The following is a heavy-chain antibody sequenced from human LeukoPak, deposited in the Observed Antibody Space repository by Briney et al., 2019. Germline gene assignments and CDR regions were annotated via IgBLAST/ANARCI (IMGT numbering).Heavy chain of an antibody. V-gene: IGHV3-72*01. CDR2: SRNKANSYTT. CDR3: ARRGPDGNYGSDY. Sequence: PGGSLRLSCAASGFTFSDHYMDWVRQAPGKGLEWVDRSRNKANSYTTEYAASVTGRFTILRDDSKNLVFLQMNSLKTEDTAVYYCARRGPDGNYGSDYWGQGTLVTVSS. D-gene: IGHD3-22*01. CDR1: GFTFSDHY. J-gene: IGHJ4*02.